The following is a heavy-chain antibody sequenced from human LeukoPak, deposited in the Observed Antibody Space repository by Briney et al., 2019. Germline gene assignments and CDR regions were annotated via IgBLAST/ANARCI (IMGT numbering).Heavy chain of an antibody. D-gene: IGHD2-15*01. Sequence: SVKVSCKASGGTFSSYAISWVRQAPGQGLEWMGRIIPIFGTANYAQKFQGRVTITTDESTSTAYMELSSLRSEDKAVYYCARAGYCSGGSCRYYFDYWGQGTLVTVSS. J-gene: IGHJ4*02. V-gene: IGHV1-69*05. CDR2: IIPIFGTA. CDR1: GGTFSSYA. CDR3: ARAGYCSGGSCRYYFDY.